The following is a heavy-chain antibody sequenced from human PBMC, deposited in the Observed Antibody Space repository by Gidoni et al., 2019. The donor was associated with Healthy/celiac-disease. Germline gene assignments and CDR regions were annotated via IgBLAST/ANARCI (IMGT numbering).Heavy chain of an antibody. Sequence: EVQLVESGGGLVQPGGSLRLSCAASGFTFSSYAMSWVRQAPGKGLEWVSAISGSGGSTYYADSVKGRFTISRDNSKNTLYLQMNSLRAEDTAVYYCAKDAPFDSSGWYDAFDIWGQGTMVTVSS. J-gene: IGHJ3*02. D-gene: IGHD6-19*01. CDR1: GFTFSSYA. V-gene: IGHV3-23*04. CDR3: AKDAPFDSSGWYDAFDI. CDR2: ISGSGGST.